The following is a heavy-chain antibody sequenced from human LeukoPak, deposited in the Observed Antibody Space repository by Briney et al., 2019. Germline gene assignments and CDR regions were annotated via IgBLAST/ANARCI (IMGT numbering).Heavy chain of an antibody. CDR3: ARLDIVVVPAHVGWFDP. CDR1: GGSFSGYY. J-gene: IGHJ5*02. V-gene: IGHV4-31*11. Sequence: PSETLSLTCAVYGGSFSGYYWSWIRLHPGKGLEWIGYIYYSGSTYYNPSLKSRVTISVDTSKNQFSLKLSSVTAADTAVYYCARLDIVVVPAHVGWFDPWGQGTLVTVSS. CDR2: IYYSGST. D-gene: IGHD2-2*01.